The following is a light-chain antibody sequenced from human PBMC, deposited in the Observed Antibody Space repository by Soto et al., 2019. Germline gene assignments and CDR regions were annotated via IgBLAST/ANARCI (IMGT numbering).Light chain of an antibody. CDR2: GAS. Sequence: EIVLTQSPGTLSLTQGARATLSCRASQSVSSSYLAWYQQKPGQAPRLLIYGASSRATGIPDRFSGSGSGTDFTLTISRLEPEDFAGYYCQQYGSSPRTFGQGTMVDIK. CDR1: QSVSSSY. V-gene: IGKV3-20*01. CDR3: QQYGSSPRT. J-gene: IGKJ1*01.